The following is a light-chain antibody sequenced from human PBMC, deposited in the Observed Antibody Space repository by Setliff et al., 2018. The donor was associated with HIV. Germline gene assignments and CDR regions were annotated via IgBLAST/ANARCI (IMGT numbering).Light chain of an antibody. J-gene: IGLJ2*01. V-gene: IGLV2-8*01. CDR1: DSDMGSYKH. CDR2: DVD. Sequence: QSALTQPPSASGSPGQSVTISCTGSDSDMGSYKHVYWYQQYPGKVPKVIIFDVDDRPSGVPDRFSGSKSGNAASLTVSGLRAEGEADYFCASYSIFPTLDVKFGGGTKVTVL. CDR3: ASYSIFPTLDVK.